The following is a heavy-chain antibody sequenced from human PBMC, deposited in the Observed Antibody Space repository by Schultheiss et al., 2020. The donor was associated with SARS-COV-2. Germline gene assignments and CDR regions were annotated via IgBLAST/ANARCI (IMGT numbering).Heavy chain of an antibody. J-gene: IGHJ4*02. V-gene: IGHV3-33*08. Sequence: GESLKISCAASGFTFNTYVMYWVREAPGKGLEWVAVIWYDESHKYYADSVKGRFTISRDNSKNTLYLQMNSLRAEDTAVYYCARDGDRAAEDYWGQGTLVTVSS. CDR3: ARDGDRAAEDY. CDR1: GFTFNTYV. CDR2: IWYDESHK. D-gene: IGHD6-13*01.